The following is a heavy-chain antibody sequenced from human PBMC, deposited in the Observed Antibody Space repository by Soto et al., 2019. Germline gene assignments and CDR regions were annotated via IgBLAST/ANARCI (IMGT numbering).Heavy chain of an antibody. CDR2: IYPGDSDT. Sequence: GESLKISCQGSGYSFTTYWIGWVRQIPGKGLEWMGIIYPGDSDTRYSPSFQGQVTISADKSISTAYLQWSSLKASDTAIYYCATGGYCSGTRCYNFFDYWGQGTPVTVSS. CDR1: GYSFTTYW. J-gene: IGHJ4*02. D-gene: IGHD2-2*02. CDR3: ATGGYCSGTRCYNFFDY. V-gene: IGHV5-51*01.